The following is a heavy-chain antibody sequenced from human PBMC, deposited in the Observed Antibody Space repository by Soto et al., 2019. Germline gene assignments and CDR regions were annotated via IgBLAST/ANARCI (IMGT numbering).Heavy chain of an antibody. D-gene: IGHD3-10*01. CDR2: IHYSGST. V-gene: IGHV4-59*12. CDR3: ARAQDFEFHNRFDP. Sequence: PSETLSLTCTVSGVSISDYYWSWIRQPPGKGLEWIGDIHYSGSTDYDPSLRSRVTISVDTSTNQVSLKVRSVSAADTAVYYCARAQDFEFHNRFDPWGQGTLVTVSS. CDR1: GVSISDYY. J-gene: IGHJ5*02.